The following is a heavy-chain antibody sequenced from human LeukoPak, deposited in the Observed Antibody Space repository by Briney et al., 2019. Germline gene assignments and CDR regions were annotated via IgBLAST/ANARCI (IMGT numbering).Heavy chain of an antibody. D-gene: IGHD2-2*01. V-gene: IGHV3-NL1*01. CDR2: IYSGGST. CDR3: AKDLQVVPAAPDAFDI. Sequence: GGSLRLSCAASGFTFSSYGMHWVRQAPGKGLEWVSVIYSGGSTYYADSVKGRFTISRDNSKNTLYLQMNSLRAEDTAVYYCAKDLQVVPAAPDAFDIWGQGTMVTVSS. J-gene: IGHJ3*02. CDR1: GFTFSSYG.